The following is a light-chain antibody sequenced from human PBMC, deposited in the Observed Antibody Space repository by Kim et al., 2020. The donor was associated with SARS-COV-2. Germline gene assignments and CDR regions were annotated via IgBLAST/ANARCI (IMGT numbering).Light chain of an antibody. CDR2: KAS. V-gene: IGKV1-5*03. CDR1: QSISSW. CDR3: QQYNRYSYT. J-gene: IGKJ2*01. Sequence: DIQMTQFPSTLSASVGDRVTITCRARQSISSWLAWYQQKPGKAPKLLIYKASSLESGVPSRFSGSGSGSEFILTISSLQPDDFATYYCQQYNRYSYTFGQGTKLGI.